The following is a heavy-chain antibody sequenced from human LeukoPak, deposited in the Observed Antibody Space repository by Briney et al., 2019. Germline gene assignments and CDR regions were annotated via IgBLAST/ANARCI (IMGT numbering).Heavy chain of an antibody. Sequence: SETLSLTCAVSGYSISSGYYWGWLRQPPGKGLEWIGSIYHSGSTYYNPSLKSRVTISVDTSKNQFSLKLSSVTAADTAVYYCSRDSYCGGDCAARAADYWGQGTLVTVSS. D-gene: IGHD2-21*02. V-gene: IGHV4-38-2*01. J-gene: IGHJ4*02. CDR2: IYHSGST. CDR1: GYSISSGYY. CDR3: SRDSYCGGDCAARAADY.